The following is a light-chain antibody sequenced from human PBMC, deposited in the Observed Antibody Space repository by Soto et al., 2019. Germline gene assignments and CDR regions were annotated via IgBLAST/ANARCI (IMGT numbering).Light chain of an antibody. J-gene: IGKJ1*01. CDR2: GAS. CDR1: QSVSSSY. CDR3: QQYGSSLDQGT. V-gene: IGKV3-20*01. Sequence: EIVLTQSPGTLSLSPGERATLSCRASQSVSSSYLAWYQQKPGQAPRLLIYGASSRATGIPDRFSGSGSGTDFTLTISRLEPEDFAVYYCQQYGSSLDQGTFGQGTKVEIK.